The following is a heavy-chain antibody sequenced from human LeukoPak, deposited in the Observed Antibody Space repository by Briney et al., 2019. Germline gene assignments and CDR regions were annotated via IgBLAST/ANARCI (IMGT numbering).Heavy chain of an antibody. J-gene: IGHJ1*01. V-gene: IGHV3-7*01. CDR3: TSWGDTTAEYFQR. D-gene: IGHD2-21*02. Sequence: GGSLRLSCVVSGFTFNKCWMNWVRQAPGEGLEWVAHINPDGRDKYYVDSVKGRFSIYRDNAENSMYLQMNSLRVEDTAVYYCTSWGDTTAEYFQRWGQGTLVTVSS. CDR1: GFTFNKCW. CDR2: INPDGRDK.